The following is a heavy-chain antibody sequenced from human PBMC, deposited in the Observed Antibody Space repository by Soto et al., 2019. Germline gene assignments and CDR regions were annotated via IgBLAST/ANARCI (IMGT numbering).Heavy chain of an antibody. Sequence: SETLPLTWSVAEGNSVDLGGHRIFNRKHPGKGLEWIGYIYYSGSTYYNPSLKSRVTISVDTSKNQFSLKLSSVTAADTAVYYCASGGKEEMCNGLDPWVQRTLVTV. CDR1: EGNSVDLGGH. CDR2: IYYSGST. V-gene: IGHV4-31*02. CDR3: ASGGKEEMCNGLDP. J-gene: IGHJ5*02. D-gene: IGHD2-15*01.